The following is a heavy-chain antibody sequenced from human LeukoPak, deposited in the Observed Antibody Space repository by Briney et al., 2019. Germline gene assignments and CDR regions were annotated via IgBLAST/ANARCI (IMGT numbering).Heavy chain of an antibody. CDR2: IYYSGST. D-gene: IGHD3-22*01. V-gene: IGHV4-31*03. CDR1: GGSISSGGYY. J-gene: IGHJ4*02. Sequence: SETLSLTCTVSGGSISSGGYYWSWIRQHPGKGLEWIGYIYYSGSTYYNPSLKSRVTIPVDTSKNQFSLKLSSVTAADTAVYYCARGVISDDKSAAAFDYWGQGTLVTVSS. CDR3: ARGVISDDKSAAAFDY.